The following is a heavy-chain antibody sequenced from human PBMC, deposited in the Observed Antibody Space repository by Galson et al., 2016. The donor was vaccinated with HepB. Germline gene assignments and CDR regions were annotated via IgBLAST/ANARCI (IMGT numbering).Heavy chain of an antibody. V-gene: IGHV3-33*01. Sequence: SLRLSCAASGFTFSSYGIHWVRQAPGKGLEWVAVIWYDGNNKYYADSVKGRFTISRDNSKNTVYLQMNSLRAEDTAVYYCARDHGGSTWYVIDYWGQGTLVTVSS. J-gene: IGHJ4*02. D-gene: IGHD6-13*01. CDR2: IWYDGNNK. CDR3: ARDHGGSTWYVIDY. CDR1: GFTFSSYG.